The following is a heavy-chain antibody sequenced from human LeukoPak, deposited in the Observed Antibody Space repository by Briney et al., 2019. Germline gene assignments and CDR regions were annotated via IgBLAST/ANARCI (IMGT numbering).Heavy chain of an antibody. CDR2: ISGSGGST. CDR3: AKDHCSSTSCYLAPGY. J-gene: IGHJ4*02. D-gene: IGHD2-2*01. CDR1: GFTFSSYA. V-gene: IGHV3-23*01. Sequence: PGGSLRLSCAASGFTFSSYAMSWVRQAPGKGLEWVSAISGSGGSTYYADSVKGRFTISRDNSKNTLYLQMNSLRAEDTAVYYCAKDHCSSTSCYLAPGYWGQGTLVTVSS.